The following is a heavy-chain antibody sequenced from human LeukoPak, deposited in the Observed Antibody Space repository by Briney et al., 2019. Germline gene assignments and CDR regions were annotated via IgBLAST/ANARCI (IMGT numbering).Heavy chain of an antibody. V-gene: IGHV3-23*01. CDR1: GFTFSSYA. J-gene: IGHJ4*02. Sequence: PGGSLRLSCAASGFTFSSYAMSWVRQAPGKGLEWVSAISGSGGSTYYADSVKGRFTISRDNSKNTLYLQMNSLRAEDTAVYDCAKGIAVAGTGGLYFDYWGQGTLVTVSS. CDR2: ISGSGGST. CDR3: AKGIAVAGTGGLYFDY. D-gene: IGHD6-19*01.